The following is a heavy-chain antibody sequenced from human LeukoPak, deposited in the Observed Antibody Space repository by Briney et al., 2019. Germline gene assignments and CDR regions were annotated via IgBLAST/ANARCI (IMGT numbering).Heavy chain of an antibody. D-gene: IGHD3-3*01. Sequence: GGSLRLSCTASGFTFTNYAMSWVRQAPGKGLEWVANIKLDGSEKNYVDSVKGRFTISRDNTKNSLYLQMNSLRVEDTAVFYCARDQYDTWSRRGNFDSWGQGTLVIVSS. CDR2: IKLDGSEK. CDR3: ARDQYDTWSRRGNFDS. J-gene: IGHJ4*02. V-gene: IGHV3-7*03. CDR1: GFTFTNYA.